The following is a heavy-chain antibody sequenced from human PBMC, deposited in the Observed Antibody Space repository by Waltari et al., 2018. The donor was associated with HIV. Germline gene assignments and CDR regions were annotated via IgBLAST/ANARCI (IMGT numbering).Heavy chain of an antibody. J-gene: IGHJ4*02. CDR1: GFTFSSYA. Sequence: QVQLVESGGGVVQPGRSLRLSCAASGFTFSSYAMHWVRQAPGKGLEGVAVISYDGRNKYYAESVKGRFTISRDNSKNTLYLQMNSLRAEDTAVYYCARLDWNLDYWGQGTLVTVSS. V-gene: IGHV3-30*04. D-gene: IGHD1-1*01. CDR2: ISYDGRNK. CDR3: ARLDWNLDY.